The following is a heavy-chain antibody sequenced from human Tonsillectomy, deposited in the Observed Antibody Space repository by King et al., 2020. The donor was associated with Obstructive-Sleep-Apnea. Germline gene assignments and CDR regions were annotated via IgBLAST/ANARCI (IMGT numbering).Heavy chain of an antibody. V-gene: IGHV3-23*04. J-gene: IGHJ3*01. CDR3: ARLETQQLWAFDV. Sequence: VQLVESGGGLEQPGGSLRLSCAASGFIFTAYAMSWVRQAPGKGLEWVSTISASGGSTYYADSVKGRFTISRDNSKNTLYLQVNTLRTDDTAVYYCARLETQQLWAFDVWGQGTMVTVSS. D-gene: IGHD6-13*01. CDR2: ISASGGST. CDR1: GFIFTAYA.